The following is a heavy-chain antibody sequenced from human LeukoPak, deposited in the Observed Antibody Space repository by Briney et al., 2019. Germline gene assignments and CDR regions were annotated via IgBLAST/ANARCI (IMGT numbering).Heavy chain of an antibody. D-gene: IGHD3-22*01. J-gene: IGHJ4*02. Sequence: SETLSLTCTVSGGSISGYYWSWIRQSPGKALEWIGYIYYSGGTSYSPSLKSRITISLDTSQNQFSLTLGSVTAADTAIYYCARLGSHDTIGYFFKQWGQGMLVTVSS. CDR3: ARLGSHDTIGYFFKQ. V-gene: IGHV4-59*08. CDR2: IYYSGGT. CDR1: GGSISGYY.